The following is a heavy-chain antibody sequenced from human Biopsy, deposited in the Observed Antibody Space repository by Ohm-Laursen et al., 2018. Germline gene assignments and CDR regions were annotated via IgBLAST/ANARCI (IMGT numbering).Heavy chain of an antibody. CDR3: AIFEGYSDDNLDYEHYGMDV. CDR1: EFSFSRYD. J-gene: IGHJ6*02. Sequence: SVKVSCKGSEFSFSRYDMHWVRQAPGRGLEWMGIISPSGGGTMDTQKFQDRLTMTRDTSTSTVHMELKSLKSEDTAVYYCAIFEGYSDDNLDYEHYGMDVWGQGTTVTVSS. V-gene: IGHV1-46*01. D-gene: IGHD1-26*01. CDR2: ISPSGGGT.